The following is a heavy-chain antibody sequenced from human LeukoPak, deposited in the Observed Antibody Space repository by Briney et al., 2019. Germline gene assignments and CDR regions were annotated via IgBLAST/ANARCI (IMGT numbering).Heavy chain of an antibody. CDR2: ITSGSSHI. Sequence: GGSLRLSCAASGFTFSSYNMNWVRQTPGQGLEWVSSITSGSSHIYYADSVKGRFTISRDNAKSSLYLQLNSLRAEDAAVYYCARDPYSGSYGADYYYYMDVWGKGTTVTISS. V-gene: IGHV3-21*01. CDR3: ARDPYSGSYGADYYYYMDV. CDR1: GFTFSSYN. J-gene: IGHJ6*03. D-gene: IGHD1-26*01.